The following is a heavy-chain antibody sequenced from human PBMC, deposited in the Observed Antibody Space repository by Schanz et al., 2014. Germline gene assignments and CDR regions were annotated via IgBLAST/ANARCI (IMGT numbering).Heavy chain of an antibody. CDR3: AKGMGYCSGGTCYDYYYYGLDV. J-gene: IGHJ6*02. CDR2: ISHSGGST. V-gene: IGHV3-23*04. Sequence: VQLVESGGGVVQPGGSLRLSCAASGFTFSSYSMNWVRQAPGKGLEWVSSISHSGGSTYYADSVKGRFTISRDNAKKTLSLQMISLRAEDTAVFYCAKGMGYCSGGTCYDYYYYGLDVWGQGTTVTVSS. CDR1: GFTFSSYS. D-gene: IGHD2-15*01.